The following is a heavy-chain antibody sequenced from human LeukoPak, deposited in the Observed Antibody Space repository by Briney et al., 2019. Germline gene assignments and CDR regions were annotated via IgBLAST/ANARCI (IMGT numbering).Heavy chain of an antibody. D-gene: IGHD4/OR15-4a*01. V-gene: IGHV3-23*01. CDR2: ISTSSDST. J-gene: IGHJ4*02. CDR1: GFTFSSYS. Sequence: GGSLRLSCAASGFTFSSYSMNWVRQAPGKGLEWVSDISTSSDSTYHIGSVRGRFTISRDNSKNTLYLQMNSLRVDDTAVYYCASGLYGGVFDNWGQGTLVTVSS. CDR3: ASGLYGGVFDN.